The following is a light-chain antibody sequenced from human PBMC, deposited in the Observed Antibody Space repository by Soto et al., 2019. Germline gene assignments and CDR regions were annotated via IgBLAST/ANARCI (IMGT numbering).Light chain of an antibody. CDR1: QSISSSY. V-gene: IGKV3-20*01. J-gene: IGKJ3*01. CDR3: QQYGSSPPFT. Sequence: EIVLTQSPGTVSLSPGERATLSCRASQSISSSYLAWYQQKPGQAPRLVMYGASSRATGIPDRFSGFGSGTDFTLTISRLEPEDSAVYYCQQYGSSPPFTFGPGTKVDIK. CDR2: GAS.